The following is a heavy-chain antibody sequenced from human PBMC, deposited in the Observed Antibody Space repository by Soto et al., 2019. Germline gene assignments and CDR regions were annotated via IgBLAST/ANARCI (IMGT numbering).Heavy chain of an antibody. V-gene: IGHV4-34*01. D-gene: IGHD3-10*01. CDR1: GGSFSGYY. J-gene: IGHJ6*02. CDR2: INHSGST. CDR3: ARGHYYGSGSYYILYYYGMDV. Sequence: SETLSLTCAVYGGSFSGYYWSWIRQPPGKGLEWIGEINHSGSTNYNPSLKSRVTISVDTSKNQFSLKLSSVTAADTAVYYCARGHYYGSGSYYILYYYGMDVWGQGTTVTVSS.